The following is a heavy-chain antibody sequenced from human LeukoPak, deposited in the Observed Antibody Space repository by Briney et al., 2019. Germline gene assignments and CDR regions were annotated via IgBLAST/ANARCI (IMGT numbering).Heavy chain of an antibody. D-gene: IGHD6-6*01. J-gene: IGHJ6*02. CDR1: GGSFSGYY. V-gene: IGHV4-34*01. Sequence: SETLSLTCAVYGGSFSGYYWSWIRQPPGKGLEWIGEINYSGSTNYNPSLKSRVTISVDTSKNQFSLKLSSVTAADTAVYYCARARVLSSSIAARYYYYYGMDVWGQGTTVTVSS. CDR2: INYSGST. CDR3: ARARVLSSSIAARYYYYYGMDV.